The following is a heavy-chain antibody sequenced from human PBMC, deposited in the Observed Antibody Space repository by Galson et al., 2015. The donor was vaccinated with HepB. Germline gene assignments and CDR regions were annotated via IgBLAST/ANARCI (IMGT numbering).Heavy chain of an antibody. CDR2: INPSGGST. D-gene: IGHD3-3*01. CDR1: GHTFTSYY. J-gene: IGHJ3*02. CDR3: ATTSIFGVVIYDAFDI. V-gene: IGHV1-46*01. Sequence: SVKVSCKASGHTFTSYYMHWVRQAPGQGLEWMGIINPSGGSTSYAQKFQGRVTMTRDTSTSTVYMELSSLRSEDTAVYYCATTSIFGVVIYDAFDIWGQGTMVTVSS.